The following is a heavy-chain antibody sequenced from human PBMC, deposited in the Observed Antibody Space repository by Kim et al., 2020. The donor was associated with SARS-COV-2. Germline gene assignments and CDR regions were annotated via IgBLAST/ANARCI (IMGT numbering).Heavy chain of an antibody. J-gene: IGHJ4*01. CDR3: SRARDYGSNGPTYFDY. CDR1: GFTFSSYA. Sequence: GGSLRLSCAASGFTFSSYAMHWVRQAPGKGLEWVAVISYDGSNKYYAYSVKGRFTISRDNYKSTLRLQMNILSGEDAAVYYCSRARDYGSNGPTYFDY. CDR2: ISYDGSNK. V-gene: IGHV3-30*03. D-gene: IGHD3-22*01.